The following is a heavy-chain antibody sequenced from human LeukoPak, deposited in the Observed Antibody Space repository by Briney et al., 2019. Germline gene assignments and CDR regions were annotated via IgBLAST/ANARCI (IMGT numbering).Heavy chain of an antibody. J-gene: IGHJ4*02. Sequence: SETLSLTCNVSGASIRISNYFWGWIRQPPGKGLEWIGNIHYSGTTYYNPSLKSRVTISVDTSKNHFSLKLSSVTAADTAVYYCAREWFGELLAPFDYWGQGTLVTVSS. V-gene: IGHV4-39*07. CDR3: AREWFGELLAPFDY. D-gene: IGHD3-10*01. CDR2: IHYSGTT. CDR1: GASIRISNYF.